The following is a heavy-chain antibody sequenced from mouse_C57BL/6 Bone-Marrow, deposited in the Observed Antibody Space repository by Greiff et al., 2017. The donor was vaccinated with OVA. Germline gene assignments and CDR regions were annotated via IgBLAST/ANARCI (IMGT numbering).Heavy chain of an antibody. Sequence: VQLQQPGAELVKPGASVKLSCKASGYTFTSYWMHWVKQRPGQGLEWIGMIHPNSGSTNYNEKFKSKATLTVDKSSSTAYMQLSSLTSEDSAVYYCARKEDYGNNYYAMDYWGQGTSVTVSS. J-gene: IGHJ4*01. CDR1: GYTFTSYW. CDR3: ARKEDYGNNYYAMDY. CDR2: IHPNSGST. V-gene: IGHV1-64*01. D-gene: IGHD2-1*01.